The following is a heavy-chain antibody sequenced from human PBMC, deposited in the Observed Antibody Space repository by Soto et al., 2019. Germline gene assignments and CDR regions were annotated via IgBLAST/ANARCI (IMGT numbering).Heavy chain of an antibody. J-gene: IGHJ4*02. CDR1: GFDLNYYS. Sequence: EVQLVEFGGDLVRPGRSLRLSCAASGFDLNYYSMNWVRQAPAKGLEWVSSISPRSDDIYYADSVKGRFTISRDNAKNSVYLQMNSLRDEDTAVYYCARPRGPRGYDLIDYWGQGTLVIVSS. CDR2: ISPRSDDI. CDR3: ARPRGPRGYDLIDY. D-gene: IGHD5-12*01. V-gene: IGHV3-21*01.